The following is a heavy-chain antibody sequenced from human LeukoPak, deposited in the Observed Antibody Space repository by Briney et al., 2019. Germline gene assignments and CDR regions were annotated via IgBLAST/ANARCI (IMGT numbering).Heavy chain of an antibody. CDR1: GGSISSSSYY. J-gene: IGHJ4*02. D-gene: IGHD3-22*01. Sequence: SETLSLTCTVSGGSISSSSYYWGWILQPPGKGLEWFGIIYYSGSTHYNPSLKSRCPISGDTSKNQFCRKLGSVTAADTAVYYCARQGGRGYYDRSGYSDYWGQGTLVSVSS. V-gene: IGHV4-39*01. CDR3: ARQGGRGYYDRSGYSDY. CDR2: IYYSGST.